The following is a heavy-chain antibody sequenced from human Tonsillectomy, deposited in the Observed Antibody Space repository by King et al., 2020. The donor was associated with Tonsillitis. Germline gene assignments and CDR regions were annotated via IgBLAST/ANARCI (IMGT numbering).Heavy chain of an antibody. CDR2: IYLDVDK. CDR3: AHRQRGRWIDY. J-gene: IGHJ4*02. D-gene: IGHD2-15*01. Sequence: TLKESGPTLVKPTQTLTLTCTFSGFSLSTSGVGVGWIRQPPVKALDWLALIYLDVDKRYSPSLKSRLTITKDTSKNQVVLTMTNMDPVDTATYYCAHRQRGRWIDYWGQGTLVTVSS. V-gene: IGHV2-5*02. CDR1: GFSLSTSGVG.